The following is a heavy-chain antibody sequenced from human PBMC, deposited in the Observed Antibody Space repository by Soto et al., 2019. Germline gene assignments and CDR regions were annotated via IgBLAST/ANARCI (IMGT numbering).Heavy chain of an antibody. J-gene: IGHJ4*02. Sequence: GGSLRLSCAASGFTFSSYWMHWVRRAPGKGPVWVSRINSDGSSTSYADSVKGRFTISRDNAKNTLYLQMNSLRAEDTAVYYCARAAVAGFDYWGQGTLVTVSS. CDR3: ARAAVAGFDY. CDR2: INSDGSST. CDR1: GFTFSSYW. D-gene: IGHD6-19*01. V-gene: IGHV3-74*01.